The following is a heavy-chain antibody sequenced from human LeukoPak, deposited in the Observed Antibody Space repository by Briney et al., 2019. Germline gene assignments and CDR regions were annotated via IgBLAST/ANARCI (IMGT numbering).Heavy chain of an antibody. CDR2: IIPTFGTA. J-gene: IGHJ3*02. Sequence: SVKVSCKASGGTFSSYAISWVRQAPGQGLEWMGGIIPTFGTANYAQKFQGRVTITTDESTSTAYMELSSLRSEDTAVYYCARGTDKLAVAGTDAFDIWGQGTMVTVSS. CDR1: GGTFSSYA. CDR3: ARGTDKLAVAGTDAFDI. D-gene: IGHD6-19*01. V-gene: IGHV1-69*05.